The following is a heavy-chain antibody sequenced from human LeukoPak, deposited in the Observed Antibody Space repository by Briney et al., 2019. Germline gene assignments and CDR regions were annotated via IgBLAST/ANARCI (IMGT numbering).Heavy chain of an antibody. CDR1: GGSISSYY. D-gene: IGHD3-10*01. Sequence: SETLSLTCTVSGGSISSYYWSWIRQPPGKGLEWIGYIYYSGSTNHNPSLKSRVTISIDTSKNQFSLKLSSVTAAGTAVYYCARHSSSSGTYGIDYWGLGTLVTVSS. J-gene: IGHJ4*02. CDR3: ARHSSSSGTYGIDY. CDR2: IYYSGST. V-gene: IGHV4-59*08.